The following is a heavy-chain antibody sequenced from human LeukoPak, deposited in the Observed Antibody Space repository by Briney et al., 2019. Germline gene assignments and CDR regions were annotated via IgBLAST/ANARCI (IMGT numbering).Heavy chain of an antibody. Sequence: GGSLRLSCAASGFTFSSYSMNWVRQAPGKGLEWVSSISSSSSYIYYADSVKGRFTISRDNAKNSLFLQMNSLRAEDTAVYYCARGSVDTAMVTARGLDYWGQGTLVTVSS. CDR3: ARGSVDTAMVTARGLDY. CDR2: ISSSSSYI. CDR1: GFTFSSYS. J-gene: IGHJ4*02. D-gene: IGHD5-18*01. V-gene: IGHV3-21*01.